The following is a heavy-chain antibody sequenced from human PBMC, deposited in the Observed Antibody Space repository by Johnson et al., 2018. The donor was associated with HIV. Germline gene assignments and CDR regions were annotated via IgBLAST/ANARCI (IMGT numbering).Heavy chain of an antibody. Sequence: VQLVESGGGVVQPGGSLRLSCAASGFTFSSYGMHWVRQAPGKGLEWVAFIRYDGRNKYYADSVKGRFTISRDNAKNSLYLQMNSLRAEDTAVYYCARESDSSGYYSDAFDIWGQGTMVTVSS. V-gene: IGHV3-30*02. CDR1: GFTFSSYG. CDR2: IRYDGRNK. CDR3: ARESDSSGYYSDAFDI. J-gene: IGHJ3*02. D-gene: IGHD3-22*01.